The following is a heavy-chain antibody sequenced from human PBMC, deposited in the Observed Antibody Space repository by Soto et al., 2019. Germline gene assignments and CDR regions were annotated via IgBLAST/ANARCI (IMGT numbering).Heavy chain of an antibody. CDR3: AKEGAIPGEVDA. V-gene: IGHV1-46*01. J-gene: IGHJ1*01. D-gene: IGHD2-21*01. Sequence: HLAQSGPEVKRPGASVKISCKASGFIFTDWFMHWGRQAPGQGPEWMGIINTSGGNSIYSQKFQDRVTMTRDTSTSTLYVELSSLTSADTAVYYCAKEGAIPGEVDAWGQGTLVTVSS. CDR1: GFIFTDWF. CDR2: INTSGGNS.